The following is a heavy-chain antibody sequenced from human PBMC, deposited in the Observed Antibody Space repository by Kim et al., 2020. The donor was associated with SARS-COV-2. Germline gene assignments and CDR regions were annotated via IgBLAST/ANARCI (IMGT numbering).Heavy chain of an antibody. Sequence: PSLKSRVTISLDTPKNQFSLKLSSVTAADTAVYYCARVRVVVPAARNWFDPWGQGTLVTVSS. CDR3: ARVRVVVPAARNWFDP. J-gene: IGHJ5*02. D-gene: IGHD2-2*01. V-gene: IGHV4-31*02.